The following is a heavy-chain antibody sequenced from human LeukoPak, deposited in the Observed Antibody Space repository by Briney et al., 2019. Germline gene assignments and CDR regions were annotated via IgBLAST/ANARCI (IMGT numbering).Heavy chain of an antibody. D-gene: IGHD6-13*01. V-gene: IGHV4-59*01. CDR1: GGSISSYY. CDR3: ARGAGAVYSSSRFDY. Sequence: SETLSLTCTVSGGSISSYYWSWIRQPPGKGLEWIGYIYYSGSTNYNPSLKSRVTISVDTSKNQFSLKMRSVTAADTAVYYCARGAGAVYSSSRFDYWGQGTLVTVSS. J-gene: IGHJ4*02. CDR2: IYYSGST.